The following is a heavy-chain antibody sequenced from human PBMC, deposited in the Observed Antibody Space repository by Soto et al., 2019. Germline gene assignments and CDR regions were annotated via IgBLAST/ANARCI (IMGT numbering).Heavy chain of an antibody. CDR3: ARVTPGNNLYYFSGLDV. V-gene: IGHV3-30-3*01. Sequence: QVRLVESGGGVVQPGRSLRLSCVASGFTFGTYAIHWVRQAPGKGLQWVALISYEGSNTYYADSVKGRFTISRDNSKNTLYLEMNTLRPGDTAVYYCARVTPGNNLYYFSGLDVW. J-gene: IGHJ6*01. CDR2: ISYEGSNT. CDR1: GFTFGTYA. D-gene: IGHD1-1*01.